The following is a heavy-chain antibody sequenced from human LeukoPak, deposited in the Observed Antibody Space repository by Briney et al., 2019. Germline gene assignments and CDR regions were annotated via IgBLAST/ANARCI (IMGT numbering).Heavy chain of an antibody. Sequence: PSETLSLTCTVSGGSISSYYWSWIRQPPGKGLEWIGYIYYSGSTNYNPSLKSRVTISVDTSKNQFSLKLSSVTAADTAVYYCARAQHDAFDIWGQGTMVTVSS. CDR1: GGSISSYY. CDR3: ARAQHDAFDI. CDR2: IYYSGST. V-gene: IGHV4-59*01. J-gene: IGHJ3*02.